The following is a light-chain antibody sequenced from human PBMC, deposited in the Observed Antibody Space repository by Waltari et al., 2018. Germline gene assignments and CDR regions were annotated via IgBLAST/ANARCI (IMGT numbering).Light chain of an antibody. Sequence: QSVLTQPPSVSGAPGQRVSISCPGSGSNLGAGYDGHWYQQHPGKAPNLLIYGHGTRPPGAPDRFFGSQAGTSASLAITALQAEDEAEYYCQSYDTSLSVVFGGGTKLTVL. CDR2: GHG. CDR1: GSNLGAGYD. J-gene: IGLJ2*01. CDR3: QSYDTSLSVV. V-gene: IGLV1-40*01.